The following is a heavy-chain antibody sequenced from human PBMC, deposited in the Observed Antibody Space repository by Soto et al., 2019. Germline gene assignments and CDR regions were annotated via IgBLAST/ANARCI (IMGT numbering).Heavy chain of an antibody. CDR2: MNPNSGNT. Sequence: QVQVVQSGAEVKKPGASVKVSCKASGYTFTSYDINWVRQATGQGLEWMGWMNPNSGNTGYAQKFQGRVTMTRNTSMSTAYMELSSLRSEDTAVYYCARVPPPYRRILQWWWLLSQPVRYWGQGTLVTVSS. J-gene: IGHJ4*02. D-gene: IGHD2-15*01. CDR3: ARVPPPYRRILQWWWLLSQPVRY. V-gene: IGHV1-8*01. CDR1: GYTFTSYD.